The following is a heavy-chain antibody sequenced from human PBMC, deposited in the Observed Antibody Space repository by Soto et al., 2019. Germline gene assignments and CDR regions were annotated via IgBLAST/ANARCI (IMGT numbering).Heavy chain of an antibody. CDR2: ISASGGST. CDR3: VKGRYSSNWYYFDS. D-gene: IGHD6-13*01. J-gene: IGHJ4*02. Sequence: HPGGSLRLSCATSGFTFSSYAMSWVRQAPGKGLEWVAAISASGGSTYYPDSVKGRFTFSRDNSKNTLNLHMNNVRAEDTAIYYCVKGRYSSNWYYFDSWGQGTLVTVSS. CDR1: GFTFSSYA. V-gene: IGHV3-23*01.